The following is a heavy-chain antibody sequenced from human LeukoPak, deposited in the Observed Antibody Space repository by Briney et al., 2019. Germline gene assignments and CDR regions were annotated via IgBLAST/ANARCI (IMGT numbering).Heavy chain of an antibody. Sequence: GGSLRLSCAASGFTFSTYWMHWVRQAPGKGLVWVSRINTDGSSTNYADSVKGRFTISRDNARNTLYLQMNSLSAEDTAVYYCASPKRGGAFDMWGQGTVVTVSS. CDR1: GFTFSTYW. CDR2: INTDGSST. J-gene: IGHJ3*02. V-gene: IGHV3-74*01. CDR3: ASPKRGGAFDM. D-gene: IGHD2-15*01.